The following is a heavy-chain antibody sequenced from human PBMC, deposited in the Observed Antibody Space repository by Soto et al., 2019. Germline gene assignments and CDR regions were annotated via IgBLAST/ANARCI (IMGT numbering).Heavy chain of an antibody. CDR2: INPSGGST. D-gene: IGHD1-26*01. CDR1: GYTFTSYY. CDR3: ALSSGSYFWFDP. V-gene: IGHV1-46*01. J-gene: IGHJ5*02. Sequence: ASVKVSCKASGYTFTSYYMHWVRQAPGQGLEWMGIINPSGGSTNYAQKFQGRVTITADESTSTAYMELSSLRSEDTAVYYCALSSGSYFWFDPCGQGTLVTVSS.